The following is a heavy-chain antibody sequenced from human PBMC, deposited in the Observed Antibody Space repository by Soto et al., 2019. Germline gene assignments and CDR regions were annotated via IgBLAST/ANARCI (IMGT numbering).Heavy chain of an antibody. V-gene: IGHV1-69*12. CDR2: IIPIFVKA. Sequence: QVQLVQSGAEVKKPGSSVKVSCRASGGTFSSYPISWVRQAPGKGLEWMGGIIPIFVKANYAQKFQGRVTITADESTSTAYMELSSLRSEDTAVYYCARGTPTVTTRWYYFDYWGQGTLVTVSS. D-gene: IGHD4-17*01. CDR3: ARGTPTVTTRWYYFDY. J-gene: IGHJ4*02. CDR1: GGTFSSYP.